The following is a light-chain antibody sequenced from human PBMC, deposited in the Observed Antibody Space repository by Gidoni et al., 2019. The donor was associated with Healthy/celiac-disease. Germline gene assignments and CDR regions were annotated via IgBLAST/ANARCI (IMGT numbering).Light chain of an antibody. Sequence: EIVLTQSPGTLSLSPGERATLSCRASQSVSSSYLAWYQQKPGQAPSLLIYGASSRATGIPDRFSGSGSGTDCTLTISRLEPEDFAVYYCQQYGSSLLTFGPGTKVDIK. CDR2: GAS. V-gene: IGKV3-20*01. CDR3: QQYGSSLLT. CDR1: QSVSSSY. J-gene: IGKJ3*01.